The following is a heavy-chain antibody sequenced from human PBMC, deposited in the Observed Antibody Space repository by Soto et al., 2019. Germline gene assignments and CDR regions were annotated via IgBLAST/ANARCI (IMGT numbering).Heavy chain of an antibody. CDR2: ISSSSSYI. Sequence: GGSLRLSCAASGFTFSSYSMNWVRQAPGKGLEWVSSISSSSSYIYYAGSVKGRFTISRDNAKNSLYLQMNSLRAEDTAVYYCARDPKTSGGQHWAFNYFESWGQGT. D-gene: IGHD7-27*01. J-gene: IGHJ4*02. CDR1: GFTFSSYS. V-gene: IGHV3-21*01. CDR3: ARDPKTSGGQHWAFNYFES.